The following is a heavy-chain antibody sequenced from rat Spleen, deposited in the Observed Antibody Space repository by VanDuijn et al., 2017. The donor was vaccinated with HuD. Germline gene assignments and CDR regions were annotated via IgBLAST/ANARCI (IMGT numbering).Heavy chain of an antibody. CDR3: AWMYTTDYYYFDY. CDR1: GFTFSTAW. D-gene: IGHD1-6*01. V-gene: IGHV6-6*01. J-gene: IGHJ2*01. CDR2: IKAKSNNYAT. Sequence: EVQVLESGGGLVQPGNSLKLSCATSGFTFSTAWMYWYRQFPEKRLEWVARIKAKSNNYATDYTESVKGRFTISRDDSKSSIYLQMNNLKEEDTAIYYCAWMYTTDYYYFDYWGQGVMVTVSS.